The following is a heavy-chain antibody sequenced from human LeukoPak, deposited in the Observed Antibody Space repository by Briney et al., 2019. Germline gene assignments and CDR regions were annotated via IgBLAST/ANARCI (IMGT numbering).Heavy chain of an antibody. J-gene: IGHJ6*02. V-gene: IGHV3-66*01. CDR1: GFTFSSYA. Sequence: GGSLRLSCAASGFTFSSYAIHWVRQAPGKGLEWVSIIYSGGSTYYADSVKGRFTISRDNSKNTLHLQMNSLRAEDTAVYYCARCLLVQGYYYGMDVWGQGTTVTVSS. D-gene: IGHD3-3*01. CDR2: IYSGGST. CDR3: ARCLLVQGYYYGMDV.